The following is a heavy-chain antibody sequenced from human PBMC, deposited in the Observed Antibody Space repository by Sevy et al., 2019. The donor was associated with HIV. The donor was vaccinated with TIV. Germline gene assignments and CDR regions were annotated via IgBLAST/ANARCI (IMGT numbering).Heavy chain of an antibody. CDR3: GRMGWNGRFTKSLAHYYYGMDV. CDR1: GYTFTNFG. J-gene: IGHJ6*02. CDR2: ISAHDGNT. Sequence: ASVKVSCKASGYTFTNFGITWVRQAPGQGLEWMGWISAHDGNTKYAQKFQGRVTMTTDTSTTTAYMEVRSLRSDDTAVYYCGRMGWNGRFTKSLAHYYYGMDVWCQGTTVTVSS. D-gene: IGHD1-1*01. V-gene: IGHV1-18*01.